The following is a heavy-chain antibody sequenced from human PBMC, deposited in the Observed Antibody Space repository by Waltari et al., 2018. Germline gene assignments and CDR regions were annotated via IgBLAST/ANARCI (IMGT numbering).Heavy chain of an antibody. CDR1: GGTFSSYA. CDR3: ATDSYGDYYMDV. CDR2: IIPSLGIA. Sequence: QVQLVQSGAEVKKPGSSVKVSCKASGGTFSSYAISWVRQAPGQGLEWMGGIIPSLGIANYAQKFQGRVTITADESTSTAYMELSSLRSEDTAVYYCATDSYGDYYMDVWGKGTTVTVSS. J-gene: IGHJ6*03. V-gene: IGHV1-69*04. D-gene: IGHD4-17*01.